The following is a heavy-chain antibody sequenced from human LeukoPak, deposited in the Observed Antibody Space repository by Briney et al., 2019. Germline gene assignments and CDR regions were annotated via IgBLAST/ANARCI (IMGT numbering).Heavy chain of an antibody. J-gene: IGHJ4*02. Sequence: GVSLRLSCAAPGFTFSSYAMSWVRQAPGKGLEWVSAISGSGGSTYYADSVKGRFTISRDNSKNTLYLQMNSLRAEDTAVYYCAKDLDDYGDYFDYWGQGTLVTVSS. CDR2: ISGSGGST. V-gene: IGHV3-23*01. CDR3: AKDLDDYGDYFDY. D-gene: IGHD4-17*01. CDR1: GFTFSSYA.